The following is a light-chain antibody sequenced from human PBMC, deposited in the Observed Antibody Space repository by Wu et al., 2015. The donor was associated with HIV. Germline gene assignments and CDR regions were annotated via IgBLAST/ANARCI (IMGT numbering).Light chain of an antibody. Sequence: EIVMTQSPATLSVSPGERATLSCRASQSVSSNLAWYQQKPGQAPRLLIYGASTKATGIPARFSGSGSGTEFTLTISNLQSEDFAVYYCLHSDDWRRWTFGQGTKVEIK. CDR2: GAS. CDR1: QSVSSN. V-gene: IGKV3-15*01. J-gene: IGKJ1*01. CDR3: LHSDDWRRWT.